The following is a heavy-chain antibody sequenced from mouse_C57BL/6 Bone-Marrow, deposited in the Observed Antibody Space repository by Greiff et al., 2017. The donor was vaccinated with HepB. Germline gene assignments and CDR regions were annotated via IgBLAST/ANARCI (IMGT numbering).Heavy chain of an antibody. D-gene: IGHD1-1*01. CDR3: ARTDLFYYFDY. J-gene: IGHJ2*01. V-gene: IGHV5-17*01. CDR1: GFTFSDYG. Sequence: EVKLVESGGGLVKPGGSLKLSCAASGFTFSDYGMHWVRQAPEKGLEWVAYISSGSSTIYYADTVKGRFTISRDNAKNTLFLQMTSLRSEETAMYYCARTDLFYYFDYWGQGTTLTVSS. CDR2: ISSGSSTI.